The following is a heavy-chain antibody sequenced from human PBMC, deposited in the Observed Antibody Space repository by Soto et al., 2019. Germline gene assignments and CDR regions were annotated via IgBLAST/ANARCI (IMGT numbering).Heavy chain of an antibody. V-gene: IGHV4-61*08. CDR3: ARAYYYGEGRGRSMDV. J-gene: IGHJ6*02. CDR1: SGSISTSGYH. Sequence: TLSLTCTVSSGSISTSGYHWTWIRQPPGKGLELIGYISNSGSSSRTPSLKSRVTISVDPSKNQFSLKLTSVIAADTVMYFCARAYYYGEGRGRSMDVWGQGTTVTVSS. CDR2: ISNSGSS. D-gene: IGHD3-10*01.